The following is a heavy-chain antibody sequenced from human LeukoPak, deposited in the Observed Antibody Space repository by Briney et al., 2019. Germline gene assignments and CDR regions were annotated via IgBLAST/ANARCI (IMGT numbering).Heavy chain of an antibody. V-gene: IGHV1-18*01. CDR3: ARAYSSMRYTPNNWFDH. Sequence: ASVKVSFKASGYTFTIYGVSWVRQAPGQGREWMGWISGYNGNTNYSQKLQGRVTINTDTNTRKAYMEMKSLRSDDPAVYYCARAYSSMRYTPNNWFDHWGQGTLVTVSS. CDR2: ISGYNGNT. D-gene: IGHD6-13*01. J-gene: IGHJ5*02. CDR1: GYTFTIYG.